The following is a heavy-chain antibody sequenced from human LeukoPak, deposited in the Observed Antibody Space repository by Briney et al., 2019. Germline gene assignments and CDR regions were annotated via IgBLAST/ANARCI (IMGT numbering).Heavy chain of an antibody. CDR1: GGSISNYF. CDR2: IYSTGRS. D-gene: IGHD6-19*01. CDR3: ARDQETYSSGWYVY. Sequence: SETLSLTCTVSGGSISNYFWSWVRQPAGKGLEWIGRIYSTGRSDYNPSLKSRITMSVDTSKKQFSLKMSSVTAADTAVYFCARDQETYSSGWYVYWGQGTLVTVSS. J-gene: IGHJ4*02. V-gene: IGHV4-4*07.